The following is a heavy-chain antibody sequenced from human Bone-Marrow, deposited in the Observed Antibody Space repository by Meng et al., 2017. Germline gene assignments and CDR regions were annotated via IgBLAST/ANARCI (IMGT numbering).Heavy chain of an antibody. V-gene: IGHV1-69*04. CDR1: GCTFSSYT. CDR2: IIPILGIA. Sequence: SSVNVSCKASGCTFSSYTISWVRQAPGQGLEWMGRIIPILGIANYAQKFQGRVTITADKSTSTAYMELSSLRSEDTAVYYCARDVSDGYNQIIGPGYDYWGQGTLVTVSS. CDR3: ARDVSDGYNQIIGPGYDY. J-gene: IGHJ4*02. D-gene: IGHD5-24*01.